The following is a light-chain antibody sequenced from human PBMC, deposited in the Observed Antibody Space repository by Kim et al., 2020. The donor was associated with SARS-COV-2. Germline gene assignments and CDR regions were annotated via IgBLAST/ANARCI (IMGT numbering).Light chain of an antibody. CDR1: SSNIGSNY. Sequence: GQRVTVCCSGSSSNIGSNYVSWYQQLPGTAPKLLIYRNNQRPSGVPDRFSGSKSGTSASLAISGLRSEDEADYYCAAWDDSLSGLFGGGTQLTVL. CDR3: AAWDDSLSGL. J-gene: IGLJ3*02. CDR2: RNN. V-gene: IGLV1-47*01.